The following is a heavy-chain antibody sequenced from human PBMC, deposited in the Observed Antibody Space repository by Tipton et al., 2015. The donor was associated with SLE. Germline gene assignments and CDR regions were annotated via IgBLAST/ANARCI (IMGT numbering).Heavy chain of an antibody. D-gene: IGHD3-22*01. V-gene: IGHV3-23*01. CDR2: ISGSGGST. CDR1: GFTFSSYG. CDR3: AKPQGAMIVVVGDAFDI. Sequence: SGFTFSSYGMHWVRQAPGKGLEWVSAISGSGGSTYYADSVKGRFTISRDNSKNTLYLQMDSLRAEDTAVYYCAKPQGAMIVVVGDAFDIWGQGTMVTVSS. J-gene: IGHJ3*02.